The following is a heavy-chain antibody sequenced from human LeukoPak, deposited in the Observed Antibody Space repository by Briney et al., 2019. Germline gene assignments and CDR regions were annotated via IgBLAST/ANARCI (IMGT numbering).Heavy chain of an antibody. CDR2: ISSYGGTI. D-gene: IGHD2-21*01. CDR1: GFTFSSYE. V-gene: IGHV3-48*03. Sequence: PGGSLRLSCAASGFTFSSYEMNWVRQAPGKGLEWVSYISSYGGTIYYADSVKGRFTTSRDNAKNSLYLQMNSLRAEDTAVYYCARARVIDYWGQGTLVTVSA. J-gene: IGHJ4*02. CDR3: ARARVIDY.